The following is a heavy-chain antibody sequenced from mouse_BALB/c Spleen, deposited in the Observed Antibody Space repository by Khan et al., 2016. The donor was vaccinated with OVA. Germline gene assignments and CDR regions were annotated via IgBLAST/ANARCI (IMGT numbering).Heavy chain of an antibody. D-gene: IGHD2-1*01. V-gene: IGHV1-77*01. CDR1: GYTFTDYV. Sequence: QMQLEESGPELVKPGASVKMSCKASGYTFTDYVISWVRQRTGQGLEWIGEIYPGSGSIYYNEKFKGKATLTADTSSNTAYLHLSSLTSEDSAVFFCAKIFYGNSYAMDYWGQGTSVTVSS. CDR3: AKIFYGNSYAMDY. CDR2: IYPGSGSI. J-gene: IGHJ4*01.